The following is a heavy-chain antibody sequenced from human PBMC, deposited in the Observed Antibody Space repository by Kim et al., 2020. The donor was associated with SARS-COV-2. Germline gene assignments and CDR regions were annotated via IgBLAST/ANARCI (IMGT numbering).Heavy chain of an antibody. Sequence: GGSLRLSCEGFGFTFKNYAMSWVRRAPGKGLEWVASVSGRGFTTHSGGSMEGRFRISRNNAMNTVFLEIDSLRGEDTAMYYCAKGLLDRYHVVGYYYFENWGRGTLVTVSS. V-gene: IGHV3-23*01. CDR3: AKGLLDRYHVVGYYYFEN. CDR1: GFTFKNYA. CDR2: VSGRGFTT. J-gene: IGHJ4*03. D-gene: IGHD1-26*01.